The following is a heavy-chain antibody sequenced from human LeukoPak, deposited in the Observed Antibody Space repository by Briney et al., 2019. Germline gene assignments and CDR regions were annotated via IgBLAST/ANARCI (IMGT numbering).Heavy chain of an antibody. CDR1: GYTFTKYG. CDR3: ARANYDPLTGNWYFDL. V-gene: IGHV1-8*01. D-gene: IGHD3-9*01. J-gene: IGHJ2*01. Sequence: ASVKVSCKASGYTFTKYGVYWVRQATGQGLEWMGWMNPNSGHTVFAQNLQGRVTMTRNTPTSTAYMELSSLRSEDTAVYYCARANYDPLTGNWYFDLWGRGTLVTVSS. CDR2: MNPNSGHT.